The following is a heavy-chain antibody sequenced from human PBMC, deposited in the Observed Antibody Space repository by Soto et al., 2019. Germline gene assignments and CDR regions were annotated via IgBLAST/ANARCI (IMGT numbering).Heavy chain of an antibody. V-gene: IGHV4-39*01. CDR1: GGSISSSSYY. Sequence: SETLSLTCTVSGGSISSSSYYWGWIRQPPGKGLEWIGSIYYSGSTYYNPSLKSRVTISVDTSKNQFSLKLSSVTAADTAVYYCARRVRGAQVGVSGSMDVWGKGTTVTVSS. CDR2: IYYSGST. D-gene: IGHD3-10*01. CDR3: ARRVRGAQVGVSGSMDV. J-gene: IGHJ6*03.